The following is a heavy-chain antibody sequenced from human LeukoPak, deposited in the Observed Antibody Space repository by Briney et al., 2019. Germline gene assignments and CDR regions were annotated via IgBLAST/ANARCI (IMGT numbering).Heavy chain of an antibody. V-gene: IGHV3-23*01. CDR2: ISGSGGST. CDR3: AKDLGYSSGWSFDY. D-gene: IGHD6-19*01. CDR1: GFTFSSYG. Sequence: PGGSLRLSCAASGFTFSSYGMSWVRQAPGKGLEWVSAISGSGGSTYYADSVKGRFTISRDNSKNTLYLQMNSLRAEDTAVYYCAKDLGYSSGWSFDYWGQGTLVTVSS. J-gene: IGHJ4*02.